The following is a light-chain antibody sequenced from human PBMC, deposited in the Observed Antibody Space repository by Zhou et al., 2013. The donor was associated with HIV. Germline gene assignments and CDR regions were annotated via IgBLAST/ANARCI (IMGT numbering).Light chain of an antibody. CDR1: SSDVGGYNY. J-gene: IGLJ2*01. CDR3: SSYTSSSTDVV. Sequence: QSALTQPASVSGSPGQSITISCTGTSSDVGGYNYVSWYQQHPGKAPKLMIYDVSKRPSGVSNRFSGSKSGNTASLTISGLQAEDEADYYCSSYTSSSTDVVFGGGTKLTV. CDR2: DVS. V-gene: IGLV2-14*01.